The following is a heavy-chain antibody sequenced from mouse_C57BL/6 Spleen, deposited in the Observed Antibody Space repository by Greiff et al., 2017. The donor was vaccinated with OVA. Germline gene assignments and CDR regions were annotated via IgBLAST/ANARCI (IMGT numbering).Heavy chain of an antibody. CDR1: GYTFTSYW. Sequence: QVHVKQSGTELVKPGASVKLSCKASGYTFTSYWMHWVKQRPGQGLEWVGNINPSNGGTNYNEKFKSKATLTVDKSSSTAYMQLSSLTSEDSAVYYCARDYYSKGGYWGQGTTLTVSS. J-gene: IGHJ2*01. V-gene: IGHV1-53*01. D-gene: IGHD2-5*01. CDR2: INPSNGGT. CDR3: ARDYYSKGGY.